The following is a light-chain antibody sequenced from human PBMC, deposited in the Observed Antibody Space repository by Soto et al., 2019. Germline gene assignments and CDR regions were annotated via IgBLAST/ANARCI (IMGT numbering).Light chain of an antibody. Sequence: QAVATQEPSLTVSPGGTVTLTCGSSTGAVTNGHYPYRFQQKPGQAPRTLNYDTTIRHSWTPARFSGSLLGGKAALTLSGAQPEDEAEYYCLLSYNGPYVFGTGTRV. V-gene: IGLV7-46*01. CDR3: LLSYNGPYV. CDR1: TGAVTNGHY. J-gene: IGLJ1*01. CDR2: DTT.